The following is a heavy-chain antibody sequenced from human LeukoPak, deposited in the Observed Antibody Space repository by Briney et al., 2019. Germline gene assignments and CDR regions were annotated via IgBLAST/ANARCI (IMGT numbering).Heavy chain of an antibody. CDR1: GGSISSGGYY. J-gene: IGHJ4*02. V-gene: IGHV4-30-2*01. CDR3: AREVDYDSSGKYYFDY. D-gene: IGHD3-22*01. CDR2: INHSGST. Sequence: SQTLSLTCTVSGGSISSGGYYWSWIRQPPGKGLEWIGEINHSGSTNYNPSLKSRVTISVDTSKNQFSLKLSSVTAADTAVYYCAREVDYDSSGKYYFDYWGQGTLVTVSS.